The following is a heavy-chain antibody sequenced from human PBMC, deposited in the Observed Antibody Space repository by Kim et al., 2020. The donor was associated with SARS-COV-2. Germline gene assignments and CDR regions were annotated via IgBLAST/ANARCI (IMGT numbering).Heavy chain of an antibody. Sequence: SVKVSCKASGGTFSSYAISWVRQAPGQGLEWMGRIIPILGIANYAQKFQGRVTITADKSTSTAYMELSSLRSEDTAVYYCARDPHYYGSGSYYNPNPSYYFDYWGQGTLVTVSS. D-gene: IGHD3-10*01. V-gene: IGHV1-69*04. CDR3: ARDPHYYGSGSYYNPNPSYYFDY. CDR1: GGTFSSYA. CDR2: IIPILGIA. J-gene: IGHJ4*02.